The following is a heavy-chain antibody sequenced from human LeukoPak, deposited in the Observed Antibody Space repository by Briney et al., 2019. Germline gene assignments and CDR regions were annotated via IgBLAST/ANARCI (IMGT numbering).Heavy chain of an antibody. J-gene: IGHJ4*02. D-gene: IGHD3-22*01. CDR1: GFTVSSDY. CDR3: ARGVIYFDY. Sequence: GGSLRLSCAASGFTVSSDYMSWVRQAPGKGLEWVSYISSSGSTIYYADSVKGRFTISRDNAKNSLYLQMNSLRAEDAAVYYCARGVIYFDYWGQGTLVTVSS. CDR2: ISSSGSTI. V-gene: IGHV3-11*04.